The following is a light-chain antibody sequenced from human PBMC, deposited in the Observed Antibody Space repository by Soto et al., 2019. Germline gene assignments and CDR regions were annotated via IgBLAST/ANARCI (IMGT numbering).Light chain of an antibody. CDR3: MQRIEFPYT. V-gene: IGKV2-40*01. J-gene: IGKJ2*01. CDR2: KLS. CDR1: QSLLDSDDGNTF. Sequence: DIVMTQTPLSLPVTPGEPASISCRSSQSLLDSDDGNTFLDWYLQKPGQYPQLMIYKLSYRASGVTDGFSSSGSGTDFTLKISMVEAEDVRGYYCMQRIEFPYTFGQGAKLEIK.